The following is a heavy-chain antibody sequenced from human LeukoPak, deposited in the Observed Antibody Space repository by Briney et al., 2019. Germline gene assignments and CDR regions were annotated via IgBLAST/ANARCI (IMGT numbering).Heavy chain of an antibody. J-gene: IGHJ4*02. Sequence: GGSLRLSCAASGFTFSSYEMNWVRQAPGKGLEWVANIKQDGTEKYYVDSVKGRFTISRDNAKNSLYLQMNSLRVEDTAVYYCAKVAKYYYGSETYYFFEHWGQGTPVTASS. CDR1: GFTFSSYE. CDR2: IKQDGTEK. V-gene: IGHV3-7*01. CDR3: AKVAKYYYGSETYYFFEH. D-gene: IGHD3-10*01.